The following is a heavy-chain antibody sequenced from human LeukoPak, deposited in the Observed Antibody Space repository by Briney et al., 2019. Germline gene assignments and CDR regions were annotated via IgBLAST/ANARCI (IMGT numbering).Heavy chain of an antibody. CDR1: GFTFSSYW. J-gene: IGHJ4*02. CDR2: IKQDGSEK. CDR3: VSVCYPGQFN. Sequence: GGSLRLSCAASGFTFSSYWMTWARQAPGKGLEWVANIKQDGSEKYYVDSVKGRFTISRDNAKNSLSLQMNSLRAEDTAVYYCVSVCYPGQFNWGQGTLVTVSS. V-gene: IGHV3-7*01. D-gene: IGHD5-24*01.